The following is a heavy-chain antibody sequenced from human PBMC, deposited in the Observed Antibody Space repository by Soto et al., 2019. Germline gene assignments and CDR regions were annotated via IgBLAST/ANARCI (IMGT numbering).Heavy chain of an antibody. CDR2: IGGSGST. CDR3: AKRAITTLKYFDY. CDR1: EFTFSTYA. V-gene: IGHV3-23*01. D-gene: IGHD6-6*01. Sequence: EVQLLESGGGVVQPGESLRLSCAASEFTFSTYAMSWVRQAPGKGLEWVSTIGGSGSTYYADSVKGRFTVSRDNSKNTVYLQMNSLRAEDTAVYYCAKRAITTLKYFDYWGQGALVTVSA. J-gene: IGHJ4*02.